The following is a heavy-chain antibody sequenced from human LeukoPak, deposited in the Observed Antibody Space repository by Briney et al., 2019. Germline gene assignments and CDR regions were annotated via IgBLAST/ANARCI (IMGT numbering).Heavy chain of an antibody. CDR3: ARGNTAMPYY. J-gene: IGHJ4*02. CDR2: IYYSGST. V-gene: IGHV4-31*03. Sequence: TSETLSLTCTVSGGSISSGGYYWSWIRQHPGKGLEWIGYIYYSGSTYYNPSLKSRVTISVDTSKNQFSLKLSSVTAADTAVYYCARGNTAMPYYWGQGTLVTVSS. CDR1: GGSISSGGYY. D-gene: IGHD5-18*01.